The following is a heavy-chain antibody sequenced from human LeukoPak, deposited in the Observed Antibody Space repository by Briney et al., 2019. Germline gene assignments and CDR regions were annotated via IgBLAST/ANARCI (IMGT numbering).Heavy chain of an antibody. V-gene: IGHV4-59*04. CDR3: ATITGTTFDY. CDR1: GGSISSYY. CDR2: IYYSGST. D-gene: IGHD1-20*01. J-gene: IGHJ4*02. Sequence: ETLSLTCTVSGGSISSYYWSWIRQPPGKGLEWIGNIYYSGSTYYNPSLKSRVTISVDTSKNQFSLKLSSVTAADTAVYYCATITGTTFDYWGQGTLVTVSS.